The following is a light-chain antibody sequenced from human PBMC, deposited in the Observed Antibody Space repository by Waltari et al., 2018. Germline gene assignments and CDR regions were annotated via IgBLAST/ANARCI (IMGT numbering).Light chain of an antibody. CDR2: GAS. V-gene: IGKV3-15*01. J-gene: IGKJ2*01. CDR1: QSVSSN. Sequence: EIVVTQSPATLSVSPGERVTLPFRASQSVSSNLAWYQQKPGQAPRLPIHGASTRATGIPARFSGTGSGTEFTLTISSLQSEDFAVYFCQQYNDWPPMYTFGQGTKLEIK. CDR3: QQYNDWPPMYT.